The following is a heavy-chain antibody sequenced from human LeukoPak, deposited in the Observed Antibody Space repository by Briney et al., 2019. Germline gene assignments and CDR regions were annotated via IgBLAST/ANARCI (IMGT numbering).Heavy chain of an antibody. D-gene: IGHD2-2*01. Sequence: GGSLRLSCAASGFTFSSYSMNWVRQAPGKGLEWVSYISSRSATIYYADSVKGRFTISRDNAKNSLYLQMNSLRAEDTAVYYCAHGSMYQLDYWGQGTLVTVSS. V-gene: IGHV3-48*01. CDR3: AHGSMYQLDY. CDR1: GFTFSSYS. CDR2: ISSRSATI. J-gene: IGHJ4*02.